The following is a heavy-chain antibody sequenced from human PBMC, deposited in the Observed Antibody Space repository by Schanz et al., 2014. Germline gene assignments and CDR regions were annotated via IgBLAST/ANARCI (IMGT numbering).Heavy chain of an antibody. J-gene: IGHJ6*02. CDR1: GFTFSSYN. CDR2: ISPSSSYI. D-gene: IGHD2-15*01. CDR3: ARVELSVYYYAMDV. Sequence: EVQLVESGGGLVRPGDSLRLSCAASGFTFSSYNINWVRQAPGKGLEYISSISPSSSYIYYEDSVKGRFTISRDNAKISPYLQMNSLIGDDAAVFYCARVELSVYYYAMDVWGQGTTVTVSS. V-gene: IGHV3-21*02.